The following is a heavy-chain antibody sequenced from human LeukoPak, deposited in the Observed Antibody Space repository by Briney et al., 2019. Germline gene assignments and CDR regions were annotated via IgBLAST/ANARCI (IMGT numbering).Heavy chain of an antibody. V-gene: IGHV4-59*01. CDR1: GGSISSYY. CDR2: IYYSGST. CDR3: AREGLPSQGWFDP. J-gene: IGHJ5*02. Sequence: PSETLSLTCPVSGGSISSYYWSWIRQPPGKGLEWIGYIYYSGSTNYNPSLKSRVTISVDTSKNQFSLKLSSVTAADTAVYYCAREGLPSQGWFDPWGQGTLVTVSS.